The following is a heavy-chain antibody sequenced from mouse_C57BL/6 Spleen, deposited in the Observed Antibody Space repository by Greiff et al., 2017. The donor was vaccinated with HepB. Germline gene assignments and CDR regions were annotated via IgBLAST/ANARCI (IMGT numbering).Heavy chain of an antibody. CDR1: GFTFSNYW. CDR3: TPYGTLYYYAMDY. V-gene: IGHV6-3*01. CDR2: IRLKSDNYAT. D-gene: IGHD2-1*01. J-gene: IGHJ4*01. Sequence: EVQLQESGGGLVQPGGSMKLSCVASGFTFSNYWMNWVRQSPEKGLEWVAQIRLKSDNYATHYAESVKGRFTISRDDSKSSVYLQMNNLRAEDTGIYYCTPYGTLYYYAMDYWGQGTSVTVSS.